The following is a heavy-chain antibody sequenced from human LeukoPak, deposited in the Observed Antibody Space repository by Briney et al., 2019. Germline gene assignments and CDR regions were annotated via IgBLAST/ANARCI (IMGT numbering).Heavy chain of an antibody. Sequence: PGGSLRLSCAASGFTFRSYGMSWVRQAPGKGLEWVSGTSSSGDSTSYADSVKGRFTISRDNSKNTLYLQMNSLRAEETAVYYCAKDIYYYDNNGHQLFDHWGEGTLVTVSS. CDR2: TSSSGDST. CDR1: GFTFRSYG. J-gene: IGHJ4*02. V-gene: IGHV3-23*01. D-gene: IGHD3-22*01. CDR3: AKDIYYYDNNGHQLFDH.